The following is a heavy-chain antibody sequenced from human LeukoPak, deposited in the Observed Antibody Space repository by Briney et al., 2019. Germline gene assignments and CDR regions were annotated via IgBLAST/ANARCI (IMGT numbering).Heavy chain of an antibody. CDR3: ARRATTERGHSYGLDF. CDR1: GFTFSDSY. Sequence: KPGGSLRLSCAASGFTFSDSYMTWIRQAPGKGLEWVSSIGSSGSYIYYADSLTGRFTISRDNAKNSLYLQMNSLRAEDTAMYYCARRATTERGHSYGLDFWGQGTLVTVSS. V-gene: IGHV3-11*04. J-gene: IGHJ4*02. CDR2: IGSSGSYI. D-gene: IGHD5-18*01.